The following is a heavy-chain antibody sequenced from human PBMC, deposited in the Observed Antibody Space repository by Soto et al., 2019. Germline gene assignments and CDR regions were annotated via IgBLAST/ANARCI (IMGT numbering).Heavy chain of an antibody. Sequence: QLQLQESGPGLVKPSETLSLTCTVSGASISTLTYNWGCIRQPPGKGLEWIGNIYYSGSPYYNPSLKSRVTISVDTSKNQFSLRLRSVTAADTALYFCARHTMTAVTTFDHWGQGTLVTVSS. CDR2: IYYSGSP. D-gene: IGHD4-17*01. J-gene: IGHJ4*02. V-gene: IGHV4-39*01. CDR3: ARHTMTAVTTFDH. CDR1: GASISTLTYN.